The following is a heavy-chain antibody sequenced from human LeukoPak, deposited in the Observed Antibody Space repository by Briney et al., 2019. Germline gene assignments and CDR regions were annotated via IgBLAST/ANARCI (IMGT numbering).Heavy chain of an antibody. CDR1: GFTFSTYS. Sequence: PGGSLRLSCAGSGFTFSTYSMNWVRQAPGKGLEWVANIKQDGSEKYYVDSVEGRFTISRDNAKNSLYLQMNSLRAEDTAVYYCARDQYYYDSSDYYHYFDYWGQGTLVTVST. J-gene: IGHJ4*02. CDR3: ARDQYYYDSSDYYHYFDY. CDR2: IKQDGSEK. V-gene: IGHV3-7*01. D-gene: IGHD3-22*01.